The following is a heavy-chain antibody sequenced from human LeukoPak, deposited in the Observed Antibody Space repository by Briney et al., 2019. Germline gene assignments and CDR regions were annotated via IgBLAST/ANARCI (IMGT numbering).Heavy chain of an antibody. V-gene: IGHV3-23*01. J-gene: IGHJ4*02. CDR3: AHGAMYQLDY. CDR2: ISGSGGST. CDR1: GFNFSSYA. Sequence: PGGSLRLSCAASGFNFSSYAMSWVRQAPGKGLEWVSVISGSGGSTYYADSVKGRFTISRDNSKNTLYLQMNSLRAEDTAVYYCAHGAMYQLDYWGQGTLVTVSS. D-gene: IGHD2-2*01.